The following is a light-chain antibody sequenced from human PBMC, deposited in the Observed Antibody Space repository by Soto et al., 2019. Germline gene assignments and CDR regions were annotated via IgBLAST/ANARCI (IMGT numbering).Light chain of an antibody. CDR3: QSYDSSLSGSKV. V-gene: IGLV1-40*01. J-gene: IGLJ1*01. CDR2: GNS. CDR1: SSNIGAGYD. Sequence: QAVVTQPPSVSGAPGQRVTISCTGSSSNIGAGYDVHWYQQLPGTAPKHLIYGNSNRPSGVPDRFSGSKSGTSASLAITGLQAEDEADYYCQSYDSSLSGSKVFGTGTKVTVL.